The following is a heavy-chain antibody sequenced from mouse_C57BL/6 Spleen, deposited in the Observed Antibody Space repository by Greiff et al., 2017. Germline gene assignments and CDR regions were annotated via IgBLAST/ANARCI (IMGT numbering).Heavy chain of an antibody. CDR2: IYPGDGDT. V-gene: IGHV1-80*01. D-gene: IGHD2-3*01. CDR1: GYAFSSYW. CDR3: ARGVYDGYLDY. Sequence: QVQLQQSGAELVKPGASVKISCKASGYAFSSYWMNWVKQRPGKGLEWIGQIYPGDGDTNYNGKFKGKATLTADKSSSTAYKQLSSLTSEDSAVYFCARGVYDGYLDYWGQGTTLTVSS. J-gene: IGHJ2*01.